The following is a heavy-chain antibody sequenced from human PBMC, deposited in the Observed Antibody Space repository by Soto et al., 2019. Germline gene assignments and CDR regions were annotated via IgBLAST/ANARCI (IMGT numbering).Heavy chain of an antibody. D-gene: IGHD3-16*01. CDR3: ARQGVQRSYYYYYYGMDV. J-gene: IGHJ6*02. Sequence: GESLKISCKGSGYSFTSYWISWVRQMPGKGLEWMGRIDPSGSYTNYSPSFQGHVTISADKSISTAYLQWSSLKASDTAMYYCARQGVQRSYYYYYYGMDVWGQGTTVTVSS. V-gene: IGHV5-10-1*01. CDR2: IDPSGSYT. CDR1: GYSFTSYW.